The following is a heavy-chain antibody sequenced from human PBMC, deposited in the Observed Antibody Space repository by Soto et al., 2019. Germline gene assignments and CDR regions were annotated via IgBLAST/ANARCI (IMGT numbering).Heavy chain of an antibody. D-gene: IGHD5-18*01. CDR2: IYYSGST. CDR3: ARLLWSYGTWFAP. Sequence: QVQLQESGPGLVKPSETLSLTCTVSGGSISSYYWSWIRQPPGKGLEWIGYIYYSGSTNYNPSLTCRVTISVDASKNQFSLQLSSVTAADTAVYYCARLLWSYGTWFAPWGQGTLVPVSS. CDR1: GGSISSYY. V-gene: IGHV4-59*08. J-gene: IGHJ5*02.